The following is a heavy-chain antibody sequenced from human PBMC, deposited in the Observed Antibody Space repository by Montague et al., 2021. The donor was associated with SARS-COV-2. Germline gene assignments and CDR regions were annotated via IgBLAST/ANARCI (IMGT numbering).Heavy chain of an antibody. V-gene: IGHV4-59*11. CDR1: GGSLNKHY. Sequence: SETLSLTCTVSGGSLNKHYWSWIRKAPGKEPDWLGNIFYKGNTNXNVFLWGRVSMSLDTPQDQFSLRLTSLTAADTAVYYCARSVSSSGARDNWGQGILVTVS. D-gene: IGHD3-22*01. CDR2: IFYKGNT. J-gene: IGHJ4*02. CDR3: ARSVSSSGARDN.